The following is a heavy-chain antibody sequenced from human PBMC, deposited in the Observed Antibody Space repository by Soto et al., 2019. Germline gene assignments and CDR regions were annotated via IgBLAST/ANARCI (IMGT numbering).Heavy chain of an antibody. Sequence: PSETLSLTCAVYGGSFSGYYWSWIRQPPGKGLEWIGEINHSGSTNYNPSLKSRVTISVDTSKNQFSLKLSSVTAADTAVYYCASQDGDYENDNWSDPCGQGTLVTVSS. D-gene: IGHD4-17*01. CDR2: INHSGST. CDR1: GGSFSGYY. V-gene: IGHV4-34*01. J-gene: IGHJ5*02. CDR3: ASQDGDYENDNWSDP.